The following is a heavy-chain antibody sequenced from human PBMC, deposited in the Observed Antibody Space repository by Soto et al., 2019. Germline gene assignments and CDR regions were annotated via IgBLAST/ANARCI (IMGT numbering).Heavy chain of an antibody. V-gene: IGHV1-69*13. CDR1: GGTFSSYA. CDR3: ATHLSYCTNGVCYTGIAAAGTSFDY. D-gene: IGHD2-8*01. Sequence: SVKVSCKASGGTFSSYAISWVRQAPGQGLEWMGGIIPIFGTANYAQKFQGRVTITADESTSTAYMELSSLRSEDTAVYYCATHLSYCTNGVCYTGIAAAGTSFDYWGQGTLVTVSS. J-gene: IGHJ4*02. CDR2: IIPIFGTA.